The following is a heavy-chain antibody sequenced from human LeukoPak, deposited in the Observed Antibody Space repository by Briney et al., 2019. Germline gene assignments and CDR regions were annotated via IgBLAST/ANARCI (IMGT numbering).Heavy chain of an antibody. D-gene: IGHD1/OR15-1a*01. CDR1: GFTFSNYW. CDR3: TRGNNYGGDY. Sequence: GGSLRLSCAASGFTFSNYWLCWFRRAPGKGLLWVSRISPDESSTNYADSVKGRVTISRDNAKNTLYLQMNSLREEDAAVYYCTRGNNYGGDYWGQGTLVTVSS. V-gene: IGHV3-74*01. CDR2: ISPDESST. J-gene: IGHJ4*02.